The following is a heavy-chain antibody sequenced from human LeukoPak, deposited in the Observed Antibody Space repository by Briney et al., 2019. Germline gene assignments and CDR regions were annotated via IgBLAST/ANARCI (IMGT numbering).Heavy chain of an antibody. J-gene: IGHJ4*02. CDR1: GFTFSSYA. CDR3: AKLGIHLRSWFDY. Sequence: GGSLRLSCAASGFTFSSYAMSWVRQAPGEGLEWVSAISGSGGSTYYADSVKGRFTISRDNSKNTLYLQMNSLRAEDTAVYYCAKLGIHLRSWFDYWGQGTLVTVSS. V-gene: IGHV3-23*01. D-gene: IGHD7-27*01. CDR2: ISGSGGST.